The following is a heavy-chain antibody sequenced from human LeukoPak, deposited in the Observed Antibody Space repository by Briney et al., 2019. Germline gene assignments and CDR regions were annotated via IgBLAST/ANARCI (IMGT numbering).Heavy chain of an antibody. CDR1: GFTFSNYG. D-gene: IGHD3-22*01. Sequence: GGSLRLSCVASGFTFSNYGMSWVRQAPGKGLEWVSIISGSGGSTYYADSVKGRFTISRDNSKNTLYVQMNSLRAEDTAVYYCARDSGYVRAFDIWGQGTMVTVSS. J-gene: IGHJ3*02. V-gene: IGHV3-23*01. CDR2: ISGSGGST. CDR3: ARDSGYVRAFDI.